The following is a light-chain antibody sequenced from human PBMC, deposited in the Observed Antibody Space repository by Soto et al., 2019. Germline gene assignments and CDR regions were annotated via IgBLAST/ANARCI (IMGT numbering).Light chain of an antibody. CDR1: QSVSSD. V-gene: IGKV3-15*01. J-gene: IGKJ1*01. CDR3: QQYNNWPRT. CDR2: GAS. Sequence: EKMTTQPPASLSVSPGGRATLSCRASQSVSSDLAWYHQKPGQAPRLLIYGASTRATGIPARFSGSGSGTEFTLSINSLQSEDFAVYYCQQYNNWPRTFGQGTKVDI.